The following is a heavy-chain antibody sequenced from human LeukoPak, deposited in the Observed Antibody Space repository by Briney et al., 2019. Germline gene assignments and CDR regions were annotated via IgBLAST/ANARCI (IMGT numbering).Heavy chain of an antibody. D-gene: IGHD3-22*01. CDR3: ASDSSGYYWFDD. J-gene: IGHJ4*02. Sequence: SETLSLTCTVSGGSIRSSSYYWGWIRQSPGKGLEWIGSIHYGGTTYYNPSLKSRVTISVDTFEKQFSLKLSSVTAADTAVYYCASDSSGYYWFDDWGQGTLVTVSS. V-gene: IGHV4-39*01. CDR1: GGSIRSSSYY. CDR2: IHYGGTT.